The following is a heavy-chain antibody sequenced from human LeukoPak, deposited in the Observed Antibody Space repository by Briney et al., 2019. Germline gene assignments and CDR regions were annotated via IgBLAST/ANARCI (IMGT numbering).Heavy chain of an antibody. D-gene: IGHD3-22*01. Sequence: ASVKVSCKASGYSFSSYGISWVRQAPGAGLEWMGWISAYNGNTNYAQQLQGRVTMTTDTSTSTANMELRSLRSDDTAVYYCARAHPEYYDSRGRNPLDYWGQGTLVTVSS. V-gene: IGHV1-18*01. CDR1: GYSFSSYG. CDR2: ISAYNGNT. J-gene: IGHJ4*02. CDR3: ARAHPEYYDSRGRNPLDY.